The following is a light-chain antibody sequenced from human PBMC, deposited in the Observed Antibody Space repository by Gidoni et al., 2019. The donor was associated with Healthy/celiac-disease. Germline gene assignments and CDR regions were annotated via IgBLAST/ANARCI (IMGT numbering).Light chain of an antibody. CDR3: QQSYSTPWT. CDR1: QSISSY. Sequence: DIQMTHSPSSLSASVGDRVTITCRASQSISSYLNWYQQKPGKAPKLLIYAASSLKSGVPSRFSGSGSGTDFTLAISSLQPEDFATYYCQQSYSTPWTFGQGTKVEIK. CDR2: AAS. V-gene: IGKV1-39*01. J-gene: IGKJ1*01.